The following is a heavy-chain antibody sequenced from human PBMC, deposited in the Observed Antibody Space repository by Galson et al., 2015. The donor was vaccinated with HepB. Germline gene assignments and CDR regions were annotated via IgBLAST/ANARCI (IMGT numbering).Heavy chain of an antibody. Sequence: ETLSLTCAVYGGSFSGYYWSWIRQPPGKGLEWIGEINHSGSTNYNPSLKSRVTISVDTSKNQFSLKLSSVTAADTAVYYCARRGSGWYSVRFWYFDLWGRGTLATVSS. D-gene: IGHD6-19*01. CDR2: INHSGST. J-gene: IGHJ2*01. V-gene: IGHV4-34*01. CDR3: ARRGSGWYSVRFWYFDL. CDR1: GGSFSGYY.